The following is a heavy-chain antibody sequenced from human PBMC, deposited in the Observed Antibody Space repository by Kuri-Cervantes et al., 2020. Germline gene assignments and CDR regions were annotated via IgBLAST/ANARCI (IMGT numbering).Heavy chain of an antibody. CDR3: ARGGTRGYAWFDP. CDR2: IYSGGST. CDR1: GFTVSSNY. Sequence: GESLKISCAASGFTVSSNYMSWVRQAPGKGLEWVSVIYSGGSTYYADSVKGRFTLSRDNSKNTLYLQMNSLRAEDTAVYYCARGGTRGYAWFDPWGQGTLVTVSS. D-gene: IGHD5-12*01. V-gene: IGHV3-66*01. J-gene: IGHJ5*02.